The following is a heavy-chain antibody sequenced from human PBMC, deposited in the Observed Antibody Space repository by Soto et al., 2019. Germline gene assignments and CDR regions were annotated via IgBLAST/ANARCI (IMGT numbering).Heavy chain of an antibody. Sequence: PSETLSLTCAVYGGSFSGYYWSWIRQPPGKGLEWIGEINHSGSTNYNPSLKSRVTISVDTSKNQFSLKLSSVTAADTAMYYCARVDIVVVPAQLDPWGQGTLVTVSS. J-gene: IGHJ5*02. V-gene: IGHV4-34*01. D-gene: IGHD2-2*03. CDR2: INHSGST. CDR3: ARVDIVVVPAQLDP. CDR1: GGSFSGYY.